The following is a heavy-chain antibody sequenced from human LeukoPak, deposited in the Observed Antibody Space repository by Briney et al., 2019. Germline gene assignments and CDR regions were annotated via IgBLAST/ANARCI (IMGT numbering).Heavy chain of an antibody. J-gene: IGHJ4*02. CDR2: ISYDGSNK. D-gene: IGHD3-22*01. CDR1: GFTFSSYG. CDR3: AKLVGLRLYYYDSSGYYSY. Sequence: GGSLRLSCAASGFTFSSYGMHWVRQAPGKGLEWVAVISYDGSNKYYADSVKGRFTISRDNSKNTLYLQMNSLRAEDTAVYYCAKLVGLRLYYYDSSGYYSYWGQGTLVTVSS. V-gene: IGHV3-30*18.